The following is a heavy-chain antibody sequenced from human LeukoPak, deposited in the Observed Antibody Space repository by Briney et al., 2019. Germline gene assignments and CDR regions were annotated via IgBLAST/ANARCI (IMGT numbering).Heavy chain of an antibody. CDR3: AKDQYSSGWYGDY. Sequence: GGFLRLSCAASGFTFSSYAMSWVRQAPGKGLEWVSAISGSGGSTYYADSVKGRFTISRDNSKNTLYLQMNSLRAEDTAVYYCAKDQYSSGWYGDYWGQGTLVTVSS. J-gene: IGHJ4*02. V-gene: IGHV3-23*01. CDR1: GFTFSSYA. CDR2: ISGSGGST. D-gene: IGHD6-19*01.